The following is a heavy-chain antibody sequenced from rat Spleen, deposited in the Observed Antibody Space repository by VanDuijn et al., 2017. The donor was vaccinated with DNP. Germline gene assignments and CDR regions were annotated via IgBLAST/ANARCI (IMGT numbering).Heavy chain of an antibody. J-gene: IGHJ2*01. CDR2: ISYSGIT. D-gene: IGHD1-2*01. Sequence: EVQLQESGPGLVKPSQSLSLTCSVTSYSITSNYWGWIRNFPGNKMEWMAYISYSGITGYNPSLKSRISITRDTSNNQFFRQLNSVITEDTATYYCARSVYYYSSYIPFDHWGQGVMVTVSS. CDR3: ARSVYYYSSYIPFDH. V-gene: IGHV3-1*01. CDR1: SYSITSNY.